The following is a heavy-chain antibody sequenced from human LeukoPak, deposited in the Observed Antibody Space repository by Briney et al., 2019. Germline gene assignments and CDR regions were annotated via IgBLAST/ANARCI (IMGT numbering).Heavy chain of an antibody. CDR1: GFTLSSHE. CDR3: ARAKRYFDWLYPFYFDC. Sequence: GGSLRLSCTASGFTLSSHEINWVRQAPGRGLEWLAYISSSGSDIHYADSVKGRFIISRDNAKDSLYLQMNSLRADDTAVYYCARAKRYFDWLYPFYFDCWGQGTLVTVSS. CDR2: ISSSGSDI. V-gene: IGHV3-48*03. J-gene: IGHJ4*02. D-gene: IGHD3-9*01.